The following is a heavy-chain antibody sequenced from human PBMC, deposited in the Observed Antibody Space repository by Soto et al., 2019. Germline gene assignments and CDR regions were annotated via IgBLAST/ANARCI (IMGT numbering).Heavy chain of an antibody. J-gene: IGHJ4*02. CDR2: IYDGGRT. CDR1: GGSISTVDYW. Sequence: QVQLQESGPGLVKPSQTLSLTCTVSGGSISTVDYWWSWIRQSPDMGLEWIGHIYDGGRTYNNPSLESRGTMSVVTSNSQLSLSLRSVSAADTADYYGDRGPSGDKVDSWGQGTLVTVSS. V-gene: IGHV4-30-4*01. CDR3: DRGPSGDKVDS. D-gene: IGHD7-27*01.